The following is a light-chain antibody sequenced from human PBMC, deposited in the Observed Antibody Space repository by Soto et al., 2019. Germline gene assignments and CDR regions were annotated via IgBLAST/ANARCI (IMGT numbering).Light chain of an antibody. Sequence: MSLSLSSLSGSIRDKVITTCRASQSISGYLNWYQQKPGKAPKLLIYKASTLKSGVPSRFSGSGSGTEFTLTISSLQPDDFATYYCQQYDSYRWTFGQRSIVDVK. CDR2: KAS. V-gene: IGKV1-5*03. J-gene: IGKJ1*01. CDR3: QQYDSYRWT. CDR1: QSISGY.